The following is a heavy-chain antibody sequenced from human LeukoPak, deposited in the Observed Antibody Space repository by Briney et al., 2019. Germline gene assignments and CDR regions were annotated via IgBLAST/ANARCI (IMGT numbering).Heavy chain of an antibody. CDR3: ARVGEGAAKD. V-gene: IGHV3-21*04. CDR2: IGGSSTSI. D-gene: IGHD1-26*01. J-gene: IGHJ4*02. CDR1: GFTFSIYS. Sequence: GGSLRLSCAASGFTFSIYSMNWVRQAPGKGLEWVSSIGGSSTSIYHADSVKGRFAISRDNSKNTLYLQMNSLRAEDTAVYYCARVGEGAAKDWGQGTLVTVSS.